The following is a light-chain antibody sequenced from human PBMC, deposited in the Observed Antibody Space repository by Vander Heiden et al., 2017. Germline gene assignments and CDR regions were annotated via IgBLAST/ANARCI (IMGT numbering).Light chain of an antibody. J-gene: IGLJ2*01. CDR1: TGAVTSGHY. Sequence: QAVLTQDPSLTVSPGGTVTLTCGSSTGAVTSGHYPYWFQQKPGQAPRTLIYDTSNKHSWTPARFSGSLLGGKAALTLSGAQPEDEADYYCLLSYSGTRLVVFGGGTKLTVL. V-gene: IGLV7-46*01. CDR3: LLSYSGTRLVV. CDR2: DTS.